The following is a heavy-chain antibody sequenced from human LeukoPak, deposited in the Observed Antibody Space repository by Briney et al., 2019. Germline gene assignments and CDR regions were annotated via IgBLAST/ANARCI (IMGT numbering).Heavy chain of an antibody. V-gene: IGHV1-18*01. CDR3: ARDPTYYDFWSGDDAFDI. CDR1: GYTFTSYG. CDR2: ISAYNGNT. Sequence: GASVKVSCKASGYTFTSYGISWVRQAPGQGLEWMGWISAYNGNTNYAQKLQGRVTMTTDTSTSTACMELRSLRSDDTAVYYCARDPTYYDFWSGDDAFDIWGQGTMVTVSS. D-gene: IGHD3-3*01. J-gene: IGHJ3*02.